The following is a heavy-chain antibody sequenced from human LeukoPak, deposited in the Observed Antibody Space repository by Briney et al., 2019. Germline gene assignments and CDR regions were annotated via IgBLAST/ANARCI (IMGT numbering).Heavy chain of an antibody. V-gene: IGHV1-18*01. D-gene: IGHD1-7*01. CDR3: ARAEYNWHSFSYFDY. J-gene: IGHJ4*02. CDR1: GYTFTSYG. CDR2: ISAYNGNT. Sequence: GASVKVSCKASGYTFTSYGISWVRQAPGQGLEWMGWISAYNGNTNYAQKLQGRVTMTTDTSTSTAYMELRSLRSDDTAVYYCARAEYNWHSFSYFDYWGQGTLVTVSS.